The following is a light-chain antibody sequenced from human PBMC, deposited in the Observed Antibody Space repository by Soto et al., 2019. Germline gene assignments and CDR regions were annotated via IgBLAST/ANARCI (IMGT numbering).Light chain of an antibody. CDR1: QGVSSH. CDR2: EVS. J-gene: IGKJ5*01. Sequence: IRSTQFPSSLSVSLGYRLTLTGRASQGVSSHLAWHQQKPGKAPKRLIYEVSTLQSGVPSRFSGSGSGTDFTLTISSLQPEDFATDYCQQDASAPPIPFGQRTRMAIK. CDR3: QQDASAPPIP. V-gene: IGKV1-9*01.